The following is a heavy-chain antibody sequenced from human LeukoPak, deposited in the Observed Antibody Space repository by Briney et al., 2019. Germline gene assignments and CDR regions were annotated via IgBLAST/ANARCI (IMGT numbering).Heavy chain of an antibody. CDR3: AKDPLGSGYGRYFDY. D-gene: IGHD3-22*01. Sequence: PGGSLRLSCAASGFTFSSYGMHWVRQAPGKGLEWVAVIWYDGSNKYYADSVKGRFTISRDNSKNTLYLQMNSLRAEDTAVYYCAKDPLGSGYGRYFDYWGQGTLVTVSS. V-gene: IGHV3-30*02. CDR1: GFTFSSYG. J-gene: IGHJ4*02. CDR2: IWYDGSNK.